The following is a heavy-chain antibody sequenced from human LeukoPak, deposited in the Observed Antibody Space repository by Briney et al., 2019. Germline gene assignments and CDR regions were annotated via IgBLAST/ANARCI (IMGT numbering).Heavy chain of an antibody. CDR3: AREEVAVPYWYFDL. J-gene: IGHJ2*01. V-gene: IGHV4-39*07. CDR2: IYYSGST. D-gene: IGHD3-22*01. CDR1: GGSISSSSYY. Sequence: SGTLSLTCTVSGGSISSSSYYWGWIRQPPGKGLEWIGSIYYSGSTYYNPSLKSRVTISVDTSKNQFSLKLSSVTAADTAVYYCAREEVAVPYWYFDLWGRGTLVTVSS.